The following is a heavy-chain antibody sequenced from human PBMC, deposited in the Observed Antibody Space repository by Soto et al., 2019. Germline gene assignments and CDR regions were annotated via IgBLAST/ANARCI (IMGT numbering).Heavy chain of an antibody. CDR1: GGSISSGGHF. CDR2: IYYAGST. D-gene: IGHD3-22*01. CDR3: ARDRDYYDSSGLFDY. J-gene: IGHJ4*02. V-gene: IGHV4-31*03. Sequence: PSETLSLTCTVSGGSISSGGHFWSWIRQHPGKGLEWIVYIYYAGSTYYNPSLGGRVTISVDTSKNQFSLKLSSVTAADTAVYYCARDRDYYDSSGLFDYWGQGTLVTVS.